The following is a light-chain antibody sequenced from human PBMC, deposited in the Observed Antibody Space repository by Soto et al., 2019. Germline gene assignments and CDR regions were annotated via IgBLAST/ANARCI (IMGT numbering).Light chain of an antibody. CDR1: QSVSTY. CDR3: QQYNSYST. Sequence: EIVLTQSPATLSLSPGERATLSCRASQSVSTYLAWYQQKPGQGPRLLIYDASTRATGIPARFSGSGSGTDFTLTISSLQPDDFATYYCQQYNSYSTFGQGTKVEIK. J-gene: IGKJ1*01. V-gene: IGKV3-11*01. CDR2: DAS.